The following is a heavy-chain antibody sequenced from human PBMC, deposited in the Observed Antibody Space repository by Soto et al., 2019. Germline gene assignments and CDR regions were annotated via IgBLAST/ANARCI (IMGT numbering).Heavy chain of an antibody. J-gene: IGHJ4*02. CDR2: IIPIFGTA. D-gene: IGHD6-19*01. Sequence: QVQLVQSGAEVKKPGSSVKVSCTASGGTFSSYAISWVRQAPGQGLEWMGGIIPIFGTANYAQKFQGRVTITADESTSTAYMELSSLRSEDTAVYYCARDRPNKQWLDRVDPYYFDYWGQGTLVTVSS. CDR1: GGTFSSYA. V-gene: IGHV1-69*01. CDR3: ARDRPNKQWLDRVDPYYFDY.